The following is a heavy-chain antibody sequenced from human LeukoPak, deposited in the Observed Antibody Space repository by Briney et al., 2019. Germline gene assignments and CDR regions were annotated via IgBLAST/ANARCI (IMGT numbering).Heavy chain of an antibody. D-gene: IGHD6-6*01. Sequence: SETLSLTCAVSGGSISSYYWSWIRQPPGKGLEWIGYIYTSGSTNYNPSLKSRVTISVDTSKNQFSLKLSSVTAADTAVYYCASPSGEQLGAFDIWGQGTMVTVSS. V-gene: IGHV4-4*09. CDR2: IYTSGST. CDR1: GGSISSYY. CDR3: ASPSGEQLGAFDI. J-gene: IGHJ3*02.